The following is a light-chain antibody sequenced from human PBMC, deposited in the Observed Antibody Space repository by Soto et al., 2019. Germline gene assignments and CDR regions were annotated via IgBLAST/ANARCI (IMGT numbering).Light chain of an antibody. CDR3: QQYQT. Sequence: GKRATLYCRASQSVGSSYLAWYQQKPGQAPRLLIYATSSRATGIPDRFSGSGSGTDFTLTVSRLEPEDFAVYYCQQYQTFGPGTKVDIK. V-gene: IGKV3-20*01. CDR2: ATS. CDR1: QSVGSSY. J-gene: IGKJ3*01.